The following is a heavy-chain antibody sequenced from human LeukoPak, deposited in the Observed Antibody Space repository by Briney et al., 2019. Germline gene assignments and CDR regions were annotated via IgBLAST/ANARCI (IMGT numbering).Heavy chain of an antibody. CDR3: ARGAMATDY. CDR2: INHSGST. Sequence: PSETLSLTCAVYGGSFSGYYWSWIRQPPGKELEWIGEINHSGSTNYNPSLKSRVTISVDTSKNQFSLKLSSVTAADTAVYYCARGAMATDYWGQGTLVTVSS. J-gene: IGHJ4*02. V-gene: IGHV4-34*01. CDR1: GGSFSGYY. D-gene: IGHD5-24*01.